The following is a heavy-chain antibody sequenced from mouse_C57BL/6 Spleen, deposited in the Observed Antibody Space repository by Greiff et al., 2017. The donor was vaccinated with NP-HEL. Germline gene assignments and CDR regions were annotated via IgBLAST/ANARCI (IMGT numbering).Heavy chain of an antibody. CDR1: GYTFTDYY. CDR2: INPNNGGT. Sequence: EVQLQQSGPELVKPGTSVKISCKASGYTFTDYYMNWVKQSHGKSLEWIGDINPNNGGTSYNQKFKGKATLTVDKSSSTAYMELRSLTSEDSAVYYCARWGYYGSSHDLDYWGQGTTLTVSS. J-gene: IGHJ2*01. V-gene: IGHV1-26*01. CDR3: ARWGYYGSSHDLDY. D-gene: IGHD1-1*01.